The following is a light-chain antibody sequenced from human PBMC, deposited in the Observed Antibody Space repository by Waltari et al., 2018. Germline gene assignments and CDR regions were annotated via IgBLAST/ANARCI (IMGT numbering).Light chain of an antibody. CDR2: DVT. J-gene: IGLJ2*01. Sequence: QSALTQPPSASGSPGQSVTISCTGTSSDDGGYNYVSWYQQHPGKAPKLIIHDVTKRPSGVPARFSGSKSDNTASLTVSGLQAEDEADYYCSSYGGSNNLVFGGGTKLTVL. V-gene: IGLV2-8*01. CDR3: SSYGGSNNLV. CDR1: SSDDGGYNY.